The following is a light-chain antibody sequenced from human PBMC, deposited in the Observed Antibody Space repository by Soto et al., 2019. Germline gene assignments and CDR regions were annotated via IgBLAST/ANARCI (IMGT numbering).Light chain of an antibody. Sequence: EIVLTQSPATLSLSPGERATLSCRASQSVSYYLAWYQQKPGQAPRLLIYDASNRATGIPARFSGSGSGTDFTLTISSLEPEDFAVYYCQQRSNWPWTFGQGTKVDI. CDR2: DAS. J-gene: IGKJ1*01. CDR3: QQRSNWPWT. CDR1: QSVSYY. V-gene: IGKV3-11*01.